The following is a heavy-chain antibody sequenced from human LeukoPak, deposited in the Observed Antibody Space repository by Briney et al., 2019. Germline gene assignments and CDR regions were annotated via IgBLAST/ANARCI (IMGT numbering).Heavy chain of an antibody. CDR3: ASQNPAEWWDAHWIDP. Sequence: GGSLRLSCAASGFTFSDYYMSWIRQAPGKGLEWVSYISSSGSTIYYADSVKGRFTISRDNAKNSLYLQMNSLRAEDTAVYYCASQNPAEWWDAHWIDPWGQGTLVTVSS. CDR1: GFTFSDYY. D-gene: IGHD2-15*01. J-gene: IGHJ5*02. V-gene: IGHV3-11*01. CDR2: ISSSGSTI.